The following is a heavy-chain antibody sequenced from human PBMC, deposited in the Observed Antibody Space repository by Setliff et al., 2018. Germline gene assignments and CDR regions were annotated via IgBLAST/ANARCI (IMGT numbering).Heavy chain of an antibody. CDR3: ARDRSTVIRGVTSFFYYYMDV. CDR2: IFYSDTA. D-gene: IGHD3-10*01. Sequence: SETLSLTCTVSGGSIGPHYWSWIRQAPGKGLGWIGHIFYSDTAKYNPSLESRAAISVDSSKNQFSLKLRSVTAADTAVYYCARDRSTVIRGVTSFFYYYMDVWGGGTTVTVSS. V-gene: IGHV4-59*11. CDR1: GGSIGPHY. J-gene: IGHJ6*03.